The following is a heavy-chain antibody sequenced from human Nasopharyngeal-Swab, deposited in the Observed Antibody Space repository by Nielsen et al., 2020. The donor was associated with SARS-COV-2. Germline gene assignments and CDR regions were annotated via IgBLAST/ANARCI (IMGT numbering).Heavy chain of an antibody. CDR2: IAHDASNE. CDR3: ARDAPAHYVAFY. Sequence: GGSLRLSCAASGFTFSSFGMHWVRQAPGKGLEWVAFIAHDASNEYYGDSVKGRLSISRDSSKNTLYLQMDSLRGEDTAVYYCARDAPAHYVAFYWGRGTLVTVSS. CDR1: GFTFSSFG. D-gene: IGHD3-16*01. V-gene: IGHV3-30*03. J-gene: IGHJ4*02.